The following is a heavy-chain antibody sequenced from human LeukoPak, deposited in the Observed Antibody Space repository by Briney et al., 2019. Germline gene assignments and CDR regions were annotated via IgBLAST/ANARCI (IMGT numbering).Heavy chain of an antibody. CDR2: IIPILGIA. D-gene: IGHD6-13*01. CDR3: ARVPVWYSSSWYGDY. CDR1: GGTFSSYA. V-gene: IGHV1-69*04. Sequence: SVKVSCKASGGTFSSYAIGWVRQAPGQGLEWMGRIIPILGIANYAQKFQGRVTITADKSTSTAYMELSSLRSEDTAVYYCARVPVWYSSSWYGDYWGQGTLVTVSS. J-gene: IGHJ4*02.